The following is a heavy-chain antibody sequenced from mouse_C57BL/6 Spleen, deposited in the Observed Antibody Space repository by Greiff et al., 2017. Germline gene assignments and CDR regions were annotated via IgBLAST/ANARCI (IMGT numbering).Heavy chain of an antibody. D-gene: IGHD2-3*01. J-gene: IGHJ4*01. CDR3: AKRYDGYSAMDY. CDR2: IWRGGST. CDR1: GFSLTSYG. Sequence: VQLVESGPGLVQPSQSLSITCTVSGFSLTSYGVHWVRQSPGKGLEWLGVIWRGGSTDYNAAFMSRLSITKDNSKSQVFFKMNSLQADDTAIYYCAKRYDGYSAMDYWGQGTSVTVSS. V-gene: IGHV2-5*01.